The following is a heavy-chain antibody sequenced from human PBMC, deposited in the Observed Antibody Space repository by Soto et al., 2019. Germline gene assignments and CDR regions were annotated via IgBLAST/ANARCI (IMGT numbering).Heavy chain of an antibody. CDR3: ASGAVAGEIDY. CDR2: IYYSGST. J-gene: IGHJ4*02. CDR1: GGSISSYY. Sequence: SVTLSLTCTVSGGSISSYYWSWIRQPPGKGLEWIGYIYYSGSTNYNPSLKSRVTISVDTSKNQFSLKLSSVTAADTAVYYCASGAVAGEIDYWGQGTLVTVSS. V-gene: IGHV4-59*01. D-gene: IGHD6-19*01.